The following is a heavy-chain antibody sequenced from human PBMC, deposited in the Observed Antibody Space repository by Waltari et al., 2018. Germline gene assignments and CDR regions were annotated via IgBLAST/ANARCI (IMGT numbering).Heavy chain of an antibody. V-gene: IGHV3-48*03. CDR2: ISSSGSTV. CDR3: ARRYCSSTSCTVDY. Sequence: EVQLVESGGGLVQPGGSLRLSCAASGFTFSSYEMNWVRQAPGKGLEWVSYISSSGSTVYYADSVKGRFTISRDNAKNSLYLQMKSLRAEDTAVYYCARRYCSSTSCTVDYWGQGTLVTVSS. D-gene: IGHD2-2*01. J-gene: IGHJ4*02. CDR1: GFTFSSYE.